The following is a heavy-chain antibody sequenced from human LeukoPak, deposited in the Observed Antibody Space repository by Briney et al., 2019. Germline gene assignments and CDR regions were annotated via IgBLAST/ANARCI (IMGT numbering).Heavy chain of an antibody. Sequence: SVKVSCKASGGTFSSYAISWVRQPPGQGLEWMGGIIPIFGTANYAQKFQGRVTITADESTSTAYMELSSLRSEDTAVYYCAKPYYGSGAFDYWGQGTLVTVSS. CDR2: IIPIFGTA. CDR1: GGTFSSYA. V-gene: IGHV1-69*01. CDR3: AKPYYGSGAFDY. D-gene: IGHD3-10*01. J-gene: IGHJ4*02.